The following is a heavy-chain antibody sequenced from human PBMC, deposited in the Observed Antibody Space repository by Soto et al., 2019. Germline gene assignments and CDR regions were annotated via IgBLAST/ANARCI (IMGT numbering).Heavy chain of an antibody. CDR3: ARAYRWYYYDSSGYYGPWYFQH. Sequence: QVQLVESGGGVVQPGRSLRLSCAASGFTFSSYGMHWVRQAPGKGLEWVAVIWYDGSNKYYADSVKGRFTISRDNSKNTLYLQMNSLRAEDTAVYYCARAYRWYYYDSSGYYGPWYFQHWGQGTLVTVSS. D-gene: IGHD3-22*01. V-gene: IGHV3-33*01. CDR2: IWYDGSNK. CDR1: GFTFSSYG. J-gene: IGHJ1*01.